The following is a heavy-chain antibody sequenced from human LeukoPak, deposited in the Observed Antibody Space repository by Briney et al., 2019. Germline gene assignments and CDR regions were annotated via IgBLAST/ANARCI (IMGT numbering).Heavy chain of an antibody. CDR1: GDSVSSNSAT. D-gene: IGHD2-21*01. CDR3: ARVGEKWFDP. J-gene: IGHJ5*02. Sequence: SQTLSLTCAISGDSVSSNSATWNWIRQSPSRGLEWLGRTYYRSKWYNDYAVSVKSRITINLDSSKTQFYLQVNSVTPEDTAVYYCARVGEKWFDPWGQGTLVTVSS. V-gene: IGHV6-1*01. CDR2: TYYRSKWYN.